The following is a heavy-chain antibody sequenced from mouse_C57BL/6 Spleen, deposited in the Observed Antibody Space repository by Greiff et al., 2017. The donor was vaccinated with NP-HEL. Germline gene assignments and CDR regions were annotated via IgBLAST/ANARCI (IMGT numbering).Heavy chain of an antibody. J-gene: IGHJ4*01. CDR2: ISYDGSN. CDR1: GYSITSGYY. V-gene: IGHV3-6*01. Sequence: EVQLQQSGPGLVKPSQSLSLTCSVTGYSITSGYYWNWIRQFPGNKLEWMGYISYDGSNNYNPSLKNRISITRDTSKNQFFLKLNSVTTEDTATYYCARDGEDYAMDYWGQGTSVTVSS. CDR3: ARDGEDYAMDY.